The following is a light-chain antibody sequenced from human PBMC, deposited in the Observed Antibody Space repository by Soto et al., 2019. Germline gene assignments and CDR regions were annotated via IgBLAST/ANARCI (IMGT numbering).Light chain of an antibody. CDR3: QQRSNWPLT. CDR1: ESISRDY. V-gene: IGKV3D-20*02. CDR2: GAS. J-gene: IGKJ4*01. Sequence: EIVLTQSPGTLSLSPGQRATLSCRASESISRDYLAWYQQRLGQAPRLLIYGASSGATGIPDRFSGSGSGTDFTLTISRLEPEDFAVYYCQQRSNWPLTFGGGTKV.